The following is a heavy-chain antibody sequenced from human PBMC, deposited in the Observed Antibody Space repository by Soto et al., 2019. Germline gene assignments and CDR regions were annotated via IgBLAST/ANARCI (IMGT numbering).Heavy chain of an antibody. D-gene: IGHD1-1*01. CDR2: TNPSGGST. CDR1: GYTFTSYY. CDR3: ARVSDRYNWNEYYYYYYGMDV. J-gene: IGHJ6*02. Sequence: GASVQVSCKASGYTFTSYYMHWVRQAPGQGLEWMGITNPSGGSTSYAQKFQGRVTMTRDTSTSTAYMELSSLRSEDTAVYYCARVSDRYNWNEYYYYYYGMDVWGQGTTVTVSS. V-gene: IGHV1-46*01.